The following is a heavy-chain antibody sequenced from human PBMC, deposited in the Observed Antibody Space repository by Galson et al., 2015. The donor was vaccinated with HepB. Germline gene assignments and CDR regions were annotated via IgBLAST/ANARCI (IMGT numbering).Heavy chain of an antibody. J-gene: IGHJ5*02. V-gene: IGHV3-21*01. CDR3: ARDVWDYSTPKGRFDP. Sequence: SLRLSCAASGFTFSSYSMNWVRQAPEKGLEWVSSISSSSSYIYYADSVKGRFTISRDNAKNSLYLQMNSLRAEDTAVYYCARDVWDYSTPKGRFDPWGQGTLVTVSS. CDR1: GFTFSSYS. D-gene: IGHD4-11*01. CDR2: ISSSSSYI.